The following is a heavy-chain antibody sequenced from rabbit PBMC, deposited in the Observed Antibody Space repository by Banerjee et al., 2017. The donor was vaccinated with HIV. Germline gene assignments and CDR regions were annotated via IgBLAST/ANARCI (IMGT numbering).Heavy chain of an antibody. CDR1: GFDFSSYG. V-gene: IGHV1S47*01. D-gene: IGHD6-1*01. Sequence: QEQLVESGGGLVQPGGSLKLSCKASGFDFSSYGVSWVRQAPGKGLEWIGYITYGGSTFYASWVNGRFTISSHNAQNTLYLQLNSLTAADTATYFCVRETETYSDYTGYGYYFNLWGPGTLVTVS. J-gene: IGHJ4*01. CDR3: VRETETYSDYTGYGYYFNL. CDR2: ITYGGST.